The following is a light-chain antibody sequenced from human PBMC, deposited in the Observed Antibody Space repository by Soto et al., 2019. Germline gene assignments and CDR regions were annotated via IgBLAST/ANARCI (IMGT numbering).Light chain of an antibody. J-gene: IGKJ2*01. V-gene: IGKV1-6*01. CDR1: QDIRVD. Sequence: AIQMTQSPPSLSASVGDRAIITCRASQDIRVDVGWLQQRPGHAPNLLIYAASTLHTGVPSTYTVSGSCTDFTLTINDLQPEDVATNFSLQDYDFPYTLGQGTKLEI. CDR3: LQDYDFPYT. CDR2: AAS.